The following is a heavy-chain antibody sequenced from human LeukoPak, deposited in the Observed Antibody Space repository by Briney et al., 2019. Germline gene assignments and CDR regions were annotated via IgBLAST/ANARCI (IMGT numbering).Heavy chain of an antibody. CDR2: INHSGST. CDR3: ARGGGDYVWGSYRYTDDDAFDI. Sequence: PSETLSLTCAVYGGSFSGYYWSWIRQPPGKGLEWIGEINHSGSTNYNPSLKSRVTISVDTSKNQLSLKLSPVTAADTAVYYCARGGGDYVWGSYRYTDDDAFDIWGQGTMVTVSS. D-gene: IGHD3-16*02. J-gene: IGHJ3*02. V-gene: IGHV4-34*01. CDR1: GGSFSGYY.